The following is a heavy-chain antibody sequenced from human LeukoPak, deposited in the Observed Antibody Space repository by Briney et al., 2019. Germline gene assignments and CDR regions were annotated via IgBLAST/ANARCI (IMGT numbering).Heavy chain of an antibody. CDR2: ILSDGSTK. D-gene: IGHD3-10*01. Sequence: GGSLRLSCTASGIAFNQYSMHWVRQAPGKGLEWVAFILSDGSTKYYADSVKGRFSISRDNSNKTLYLQMNSLSAEDTGMYYCATPPYGTDTYGSWFESWGQGTLVTVSS. CDR3: ATPPYGTDTYGSWFES. J-gene: IGHJ5*01. V-gene: IGHV3-30*02. CDR1: GIAFNQYS.